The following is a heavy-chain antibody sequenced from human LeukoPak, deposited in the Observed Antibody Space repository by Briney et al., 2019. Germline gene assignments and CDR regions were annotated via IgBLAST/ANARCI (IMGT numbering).Heavy chain of an antibody. J-gene: IGHJ2*01. CDR2: MNPNSGNT. V-gene: IGHV1-8*01. Sequence: ASVKVSCKASGYTFTSYDINWVRQATGQGLEWMGWMNPNSGNTGYAQKFQGRVTMTRDTSISTAYMELSSLRSEDTAVYYCASGRGQWLARGTNWYFDLWGRGTLVTVSS. D-gene: IGHD6-19*01. CDR3: ASGRGQWLARGTNWYFDL. CDR1: GYTFTSYD.